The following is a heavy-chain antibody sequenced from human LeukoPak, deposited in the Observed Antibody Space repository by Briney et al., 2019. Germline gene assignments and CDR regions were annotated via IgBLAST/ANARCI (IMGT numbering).Heavy chain of an antibody. CDR1: GYSFTSYW. Sequence: GESLKISCKGSGYSFTSYWIGWVRQMPGKGLEWMGIIYPGDSDTRYSPSFQGQVTISADKSISTAYLQWSSLKASDTAMYYCARRPPQILVGATGGAFDIWGQETMVTVSS. J-gene: IGHJ3*02. D-gene: IGHD1-26*01. CDR3: ARRPPQILVGATGGAFDI. CDR2: IYPGDSDT. V-gene: IGHV5-51*01.